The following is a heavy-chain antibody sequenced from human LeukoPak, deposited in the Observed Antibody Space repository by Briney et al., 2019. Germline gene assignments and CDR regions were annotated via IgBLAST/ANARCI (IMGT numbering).Heavy chain of an antibody. Sequence: ASVKVSCKASGGTFSSYAISWVRQAPGQRLEWMGGIIPIFGTANYAQKFQGRVTITADESTSTAYMELSSLRSEDTAVYYCAREMGYGGKPHAFDIWGQGTMVTVSS. J-gene: IGHJ3*02. D-gene: IGHD4-23*01. CDR1: GGTFSSYA. CDR2: IIPIFGTA. V-gene: IGHV1-69*13. CDR3: AREMGYGGKPHAFDI.